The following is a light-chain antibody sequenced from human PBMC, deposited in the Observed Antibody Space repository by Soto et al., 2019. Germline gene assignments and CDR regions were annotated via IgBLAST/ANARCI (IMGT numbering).Light chain of an antibody. CDR1: QSVSSSY. V-gene: IGKV3D-20*02. CDR3: KRCRNGPLT. J-gene: IGKJ4*01. Sequence: EIVLTQSPGTLSLSPGERATLSCRASQSVSSSYLAWYQQKPGQAPRLLIYDASTRATGISARFSGSGYGKDFTLTTSSLRSEDFAVFFCKRCRNGPLTLGGGTKGNIK. CDR2: DAS.